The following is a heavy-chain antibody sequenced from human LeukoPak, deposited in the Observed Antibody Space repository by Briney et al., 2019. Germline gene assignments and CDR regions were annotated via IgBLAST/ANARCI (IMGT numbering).Heavy chain of an antibody. CDR2: IWYDGSNK. CDR1: GFTFNSYG. J-gene: IGHJ4*02. Sequence: PGVSVSLFRAPWGFTFNSYGMHGLPHARGKGLEGVAFIWYDGSNKYYADSVKGRFTISIDNSKNTLYLQMNSLRAEDTAVYYCAKSAVAGTMLYFDYWGQGTLVTVSS. CDR3: AKSAVAGTMLYFDY. V-gene: IGHV3-30*02. D-gene: IGHD6-19*01.